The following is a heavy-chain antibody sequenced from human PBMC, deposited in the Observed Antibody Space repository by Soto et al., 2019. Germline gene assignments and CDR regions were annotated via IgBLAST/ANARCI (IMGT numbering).Heavy chain of an antibody. CDR1: GFSLSTSGMC. V-gene: IGHV2-70*01. J-gene: IGHJ6*02. Sequence: SGPTLVNPTQTLTLTCTFSGFSLSTSGMCVSWIRQPPGKALEWLALIDWDDDKYYSTSLKTRLTISKDTSKNQVVLTMTNMDPVDTATYYCARMPRVYYGSGSYGSPYYYYGMDVWGQGTTVTVSS. D-gene: IGHD3-10*01. CDR2: IDWDDDK. CDR3: ARMPRVYYGSGSYGSPYYYYGMDV.